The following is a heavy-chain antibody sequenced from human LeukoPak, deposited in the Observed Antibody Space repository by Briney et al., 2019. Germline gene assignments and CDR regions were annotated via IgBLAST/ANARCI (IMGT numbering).Heavy chain of an antibody. D-gene: IGHD3-22*01. CDR1: GFTFSSYA. Sequence: GGSLRLSCAASGFTFSSYAMHWVRQAPGKGLEWVAVISYDGSNKYYADSVKGRFTISRDNSKNTLYLQMNSLRAEDTAVYYCARELGDSSGYYFDAFDIWGQGTMVTVSS. V-gene: IGHV3-30*04. J-gene: IGHJ3*02. CDR3: ARELGDSSGYYFDAFDI. CDR2: ISYDGSNK.